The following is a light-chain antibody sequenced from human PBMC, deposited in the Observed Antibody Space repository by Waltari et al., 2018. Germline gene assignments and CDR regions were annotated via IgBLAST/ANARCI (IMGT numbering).Light chain of an antibody. V-gene: IGKV1-5*03. J-gene: IGKJ2*01. CDR1: QRVALY. Sequence: TCRASQRVALYLAWYQRKPGRAPILLIYKAFNLQDGVPSRFSGSGSVTEFTLTISSLRPDDFATYYCQQYYSYPRTFGQGTKVEIK. CDR2: KAF. CDR3: QQYYSYPRT.